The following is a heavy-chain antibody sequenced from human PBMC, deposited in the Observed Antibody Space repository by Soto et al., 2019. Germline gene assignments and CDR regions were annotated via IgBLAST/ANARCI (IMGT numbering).Heavy chain of an antibody. J-gene: IGHJ4*02. CDR2: INPSGGYT. CDR1: VYTFSSYY. D-gene: IGHD2-2*01. V-gene: IGHV1-46*01. CDR3: ARDYCSGTTCYEFDY. Sequence: ASVKVSCKASVYTFSSYYMNWVRQAPGQGLEWLGIINPSGGYTTYAQRFLGRVTMTSDTSTSTAYLQWSSLKASDTAMYYCARDYCSGTTCYEFDYWGQGTQVTVSS.